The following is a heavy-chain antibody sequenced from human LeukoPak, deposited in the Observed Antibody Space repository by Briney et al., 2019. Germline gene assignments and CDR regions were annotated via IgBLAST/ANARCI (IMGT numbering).Heavy chain of an antibody. D-gene: IGHD1-26*01. V-gene: IGHV5-51*01. CDR2: IYLSDSDA. J-gene: IGHJ4*02. Sequence: PGESLKISCKGSGYSSTSYWIAWVRQMPGKGLEWMGIIYLSDSDARYSPSFQGQVTMSADKSISTAYLQWSNLKASDTAIYYCARDRKSGSYQPFDYWGQGTLVTVSS. CDR3: ARDRKSGSYQPFDY. CDR1: GYSSTSYW.